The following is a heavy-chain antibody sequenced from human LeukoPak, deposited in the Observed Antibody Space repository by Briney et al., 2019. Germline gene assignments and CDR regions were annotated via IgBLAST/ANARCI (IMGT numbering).Heavy chain of an antibody. CDR2: IYSGGST. CDR1: GFTVSSSY. CDR3: ATTYWYDSSGFPFDC. Sequence: GGSLRLSCAASGFTVSSSYMSWVRQAPGKGLEWVSLIYSGGSTYYADSVKGRFTISRDNSKNTLYLQMNNLRVEDTAVYYCATTYWYDSSGFPFDCWGQGTLVTVSS. D-gene: IGHD3-22*01. V-gene: IGHV3-66*01. J-gene: IGHJ4*02.